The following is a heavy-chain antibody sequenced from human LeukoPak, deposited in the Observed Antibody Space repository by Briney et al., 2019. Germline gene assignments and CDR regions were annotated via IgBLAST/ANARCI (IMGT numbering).Heavy chain of an antibody. CDR1: GFTFSSYA. CDR2: ISYDGSNK. V-gene: IGHV3-30-3*01. CDR3: ARDPGFDAFDI. D-gene: IGHD1-1*01. Sequence: GGSLRLSCAASGFTFSSYAMHWVRQAPGKGLEWVAVISYDGSNKYYADSVKGRFTISRDNSKNTLYLQMNSLRAEGTAVYYCARDPGFDAFDIWGQGTMVTVSS. J-gene: IGHJ3*02.